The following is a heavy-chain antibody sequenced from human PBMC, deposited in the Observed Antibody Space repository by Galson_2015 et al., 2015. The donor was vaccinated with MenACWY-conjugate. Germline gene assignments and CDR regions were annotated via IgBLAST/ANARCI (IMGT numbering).Heavy chain of an antibody. CDR3: AKVGYYDSSGYR. CDR1: GFTFSSYA. V-gene: IGHV3-23*01. Sequence: SLRLSCAASGFTFSSYAMSWVRQAPGKGLEWVSAISGSGGSTYYADSVKGRFTISRDSSKNTLYLQMNSLRAEDTAVYYCAKVGYYDSSGYRWGQGTLVTVSS. J-gene: IGHJ4*02. D-gene: IGHD3-22*01. CDR2: ISGSGGST.